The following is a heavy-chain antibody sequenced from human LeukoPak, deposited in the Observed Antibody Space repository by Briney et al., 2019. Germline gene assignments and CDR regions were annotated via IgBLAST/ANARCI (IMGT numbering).Heavy chain of an antibody. CDR1: GFTFSSYS. CDR3: ARVGVGAMYYFDY. Sequence: GGSLRLSCAASGFTFSSYSMNWVRQVPGKGLEWVSSISSSSSYIYYADSVKGRFTISRDNAKNSLYLQMNSLRAEDTAVYYCARVGVGAMYYFDYWGQGTLVTVSS. CDR2: ISSSSSYI. J-gene: IGHJ4*02. V-gene: IGHV3-21*01. D-gene: IGHD1-26*01.